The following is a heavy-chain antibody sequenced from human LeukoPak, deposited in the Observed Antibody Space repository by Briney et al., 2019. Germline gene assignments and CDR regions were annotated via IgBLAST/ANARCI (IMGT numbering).Heavy chain of an antibody. J-gene: IGHJ4*02. Sequence: GGSLRLSCAASGFTFSSYAMSWVRQAPGKGLEWVSSISGSGGSTYYADSVKGRFTISRDNSKNTLYLQMNSMRAEDTAVYYCAKGGPQQLVFDYWGQGTLVTVSS. CDR2: ISGSGGST. V-gene: IGHV3-23*01. CDR1: GFTFSSYA. CDR3: AKGGPQQLVFDY. D-gene: IGHD6-13*01.